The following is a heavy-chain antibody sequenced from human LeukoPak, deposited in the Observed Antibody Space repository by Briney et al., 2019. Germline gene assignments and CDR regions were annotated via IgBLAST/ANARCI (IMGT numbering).Heavy chain of an antibody. CDR1: GYTFSAYY. V-gene: IGHV1-2*02. CDR3: ARDRYCTGGYCYGGAVDP. CDR2: INPDSGVT. J-gene: IGHJ5*02. D-gene: IGHD2-15*01. Sequence: GASVNVSRKASGYTFSAYYMHWVRQAPGQGLEWMGWINPDSGVTNYVQKFQGRVTMTRDTSISTAYMELGRLRSDDTAVYYCARDRYCTGGYCYGGAVDPWGQGTLVTVSS.